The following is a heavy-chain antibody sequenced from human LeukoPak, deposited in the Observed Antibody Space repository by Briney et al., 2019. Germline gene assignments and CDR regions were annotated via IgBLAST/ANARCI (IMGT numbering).Heavy chain of an antibody. Sequence: GGSLRPSRAASGFTFSDYYMSWIRQAPGKGLEWVSAISGSGGSTYYADSVKGRFTISRDNSKNTLYLQMNSLRAEDTAVYYCAKPGGSYTYYFDCWGQGTLVTVSS. CDR3: AKPGGSYTYYFDC. D-gene: IGHD1-26*01. CDR2: ISGSGGST. J-gene: IGHJ4*02. CDR1: GFTFSDYY. V-gene: IGHV3-23*01.